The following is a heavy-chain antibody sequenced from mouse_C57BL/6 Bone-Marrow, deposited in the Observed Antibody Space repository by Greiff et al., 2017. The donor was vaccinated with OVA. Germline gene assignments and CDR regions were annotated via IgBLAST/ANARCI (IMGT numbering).Heavy chain of an antibody. CDR3: AIMVTTLYYYAMDY. D-gene: IGHD2-2*01. CDR2: IDPSDSYT. J-gene: IGHJ4*01. Sequence: QVQLQQPGAELVKPGASVKLSCKASGYTFTSYWMQWVKQRPGQGLEWIGEIDPSDSYTNYNQKFKGKATLTVDTSSSTAYMQLSSLTSEDSAVYYCAIMVTTLYYYAMDYWGQGASVTVSS. V-gene: IGHV1-50*01. CDR1: GYTFTSYW.